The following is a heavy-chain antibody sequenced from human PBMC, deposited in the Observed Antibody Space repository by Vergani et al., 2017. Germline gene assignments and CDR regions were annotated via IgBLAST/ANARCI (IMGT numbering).Heavy chain of an antibody. V-gene: IGHV4-61*02. J-gene: IGHJ3*02. CDR2: IYTSGST. Sequence: QVQLQESGPGLVKPSQTLSLTCTVSGGSISSGSYYWSWIRQPAGKGLEWIGRIYTSGSTNYNPSLKSRVTMSVDTSKNQFSLKLSSVTAADTAVYYCARDAQGPDAFDIWGQGTMVTVSS. CDR3: ARDAQGPDAFDI. CDR1: GGSISSGSYY.